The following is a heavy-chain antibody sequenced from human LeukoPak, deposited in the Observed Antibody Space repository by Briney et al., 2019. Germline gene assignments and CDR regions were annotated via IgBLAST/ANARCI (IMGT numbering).Heavy chain of an antibody. CDR2: INPNSGGT. CDR3: ARAFSAGAGALNWFDP. J-gene: IGHJ5*02. D-gene: IGHD2/OR15-2a*01. Sequence: ASVKVSCKASGYTFTGYYMHWVRQAPGQGLEWMGWINPNSGGTNYAQKFQGRVTMTRDTSISTAYMELSRLRSDDTAVYYCARAFSAGAGALNWFDPWGQGTLVTVSS. CDR1: GYTFTGYY. V-gene: IGHV1-2*02.